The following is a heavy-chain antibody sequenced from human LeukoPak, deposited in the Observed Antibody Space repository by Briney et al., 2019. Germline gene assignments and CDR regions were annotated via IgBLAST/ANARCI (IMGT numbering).Heavy chain of an antibody. Sequence: SETLSLTSTVAGGSISSYYWCSIRQRPGKGLEWIGYIYNCGRTNNNPSLKSRVTRSVHTSKNQFSLKLSSVTAADTAVYYCARDLLGGDYAYDAFDIWGQGTMVTVSS. D-gene: IGHD4-17*01. CDR1: GGSISSYY. J-gene: IGHJ3*02. CDR3: ARDLLGGDYAYDAFDI. V-gene: IGHV4-59*01. CDR2: IYNCGRT.